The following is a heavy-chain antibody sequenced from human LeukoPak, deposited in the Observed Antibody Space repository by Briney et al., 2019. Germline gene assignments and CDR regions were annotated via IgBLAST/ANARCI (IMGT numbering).Heavy chain of an antibody. CDR2: IENSGRT. J-gene: IGHJ4*02. Sequence: SETLSLTCTVSGGSISSYYWSWIRQPPGKGLEWIGYIENSGRTEYNPSLMSRITISVDTSKIQFSLMLSPVTAADTAVYYCARGRYGGYFDCWGQGTLVTVSS. V-gene: IGHV4-59*01. CDR1: GGSISSYY. CDR3: ARGRYGGYFDC. D-gene: IGHD4-23*01.